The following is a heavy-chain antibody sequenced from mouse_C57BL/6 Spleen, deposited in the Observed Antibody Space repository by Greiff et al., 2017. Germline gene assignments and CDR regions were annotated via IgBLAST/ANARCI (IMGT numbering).Heavy chain of an antibody. CDR2: IDPENGDT. Sequence: VQLQQSGPELVRPGASVKMSCTASGFKIKDDYMHWVKQRLEQGLEWIGWIDPENGDTEYASKFQGKATITADTSSNTSYLQLSSLTSGDTAVYYYTASAYWGQGTLVTVAS. CDR1: GFKIKDDY. V-gene: IGHV14-4*01. CDR3: TASAY. J-gene: IGHJ3*01.